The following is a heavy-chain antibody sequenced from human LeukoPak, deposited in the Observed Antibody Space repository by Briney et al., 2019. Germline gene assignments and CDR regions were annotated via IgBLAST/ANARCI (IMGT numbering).Heavy chain of an antibody. Sequence: SETLSLTCTVSGGSISSYYWSWIRQPPGKGLEWVGYIFHSGSTNYSPSLKSRLTISVDASKNQFSLNLTSVTAADTAVYYCARAHSSGWYRFDSWGQGTLVTVSS. J-gene: IGHJ4*02. CDR1: GGSISSYY. CDR2: IFHSGST. D-gene: IGHD6-19*01. V-gene: IGHV4-59*01. CDR3: ARAHSSGWYRFDS.